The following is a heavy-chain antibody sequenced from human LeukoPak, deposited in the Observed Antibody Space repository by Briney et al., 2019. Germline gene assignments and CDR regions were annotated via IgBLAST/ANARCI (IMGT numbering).Heavy chain of an antibody. D-gene: IGHD4-17*01. J-gene: IGHJ4*02. Sequence: GGSLRLSCAASGFTFSSYAMSWVRQAPGKGLEWVSAISGSGGSTYYADSVKGRFTISRDNSRNTLYLQMNSLRAEDTAVYYCAKSINNYGDINYFDYWGQGTLVTVSS. CDR3: AKSINNYGDINYFDY. CDR2: ISGSGGST. V-gene: IGHV3-23*01. CDR1: GFTFSSYA.